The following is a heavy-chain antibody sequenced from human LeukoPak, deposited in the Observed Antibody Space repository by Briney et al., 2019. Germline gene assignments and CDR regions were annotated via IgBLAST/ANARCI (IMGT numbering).Heavy chain of an antibody. Sequence: GVSLTLSCTASGFTVSSNYMSWVRRAPGEGVEWVTAISDSGGSTYYAHSVKGRFPISRDTSKNTLYLKMNTLRAEDTAVYYWAKPHDYGDARFGRYFDDWGQGTLVTVSS. CDR3: AKPHDYGDARFGRYFDD. V-gene: IGHV3-23*01. CDR1: GFTVSSNY. D-gene: IGHD4-17*01. CDR2: ISDSGGST. J-gene: IGHJ4*02.